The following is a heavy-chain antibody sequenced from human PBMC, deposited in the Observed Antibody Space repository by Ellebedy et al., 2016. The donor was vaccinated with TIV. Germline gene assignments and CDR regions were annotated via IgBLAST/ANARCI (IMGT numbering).Heavy chain of an antibody. CDR1: GGSISSSNW. Sequence: MPSETLSLTCAVSGGSISSSNWWSWVRQPPGKGLEWIGEIYHSGSTNYNPSLKSRVTISVDKSKNQFSLKLSSVTAADTAVYYCAILRGRWFGESLDYWGQGTLVTVSS. CDR3: AILRGRWFGESLDY. CDR2: IYHSGST. D-gene: IGHD3-10*01. J-gene: IGHJ4*02. V-gene: IGHV4-4*02.